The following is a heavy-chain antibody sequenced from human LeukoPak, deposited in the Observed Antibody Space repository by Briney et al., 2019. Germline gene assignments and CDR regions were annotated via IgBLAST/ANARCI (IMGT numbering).Heavy chain of an antibody. CDR3: ARQAYSSNLGWFDP. CDR1: GGSISSGGYS. Sequence: SETLSLTCAVSGGSISSGGYSWSWIRQPPGKGLEWIGYIYQNGNTYYNPSLKSRVTISVDRSKNQFSLNLSSVTAADTAVYYCARQAYSSNLGWFDPWGQGTLVTVSS. V-gene: IGHV4-30-2*01. J-gene: IGHJ5*02. D-gene: IGHD6-13*01. CDR2: IYQNGNT.